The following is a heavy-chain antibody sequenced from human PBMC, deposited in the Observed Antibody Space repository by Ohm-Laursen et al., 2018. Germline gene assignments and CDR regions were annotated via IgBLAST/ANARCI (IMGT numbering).Heavy chain of an antibody. J-gene: IGHJ4*02. CDR3: ATGGTWDLDF. D-gene: IGHD1-26*01. CDR1: GFSFSTYW. CDR2: INQDGSEK. Sequence: SLRLSCAASGFSFSTYWMNWVRQAPGKGLESVASINQDGSEKYYVDSVKGRFTISRDNAKNSLYLQMNSLRADDTSIYYCATGGTWDLDFWGQGTLVTVSS. V-gene: IGHV3-7*01.